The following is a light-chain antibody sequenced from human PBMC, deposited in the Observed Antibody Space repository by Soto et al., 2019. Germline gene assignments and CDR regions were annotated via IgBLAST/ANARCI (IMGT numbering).Light chain of an antibody. CDR2: ASS. Sequence: QSVLTQPASVSGSPGQSITISCTGTSSDVGSYNYVSWYQHHPGKAPRLMIYASSNRPSGVSHRFSGSRSGNTASLTISELQAEDEADYYCSSYTSGSTLYVFGTGTKLTVL. CDR3: SSYTSGSTLYV. J-gene: IGLJ1*01. CDR1: SSDVGSYNY. V-gene: IGLV2-14*01.